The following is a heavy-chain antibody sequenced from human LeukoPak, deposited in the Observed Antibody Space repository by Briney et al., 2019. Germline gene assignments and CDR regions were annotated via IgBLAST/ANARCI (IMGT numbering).Heavy chain of an antibody. Sequence: SETLSLTCNASGGSISRGGYYWSWIRQHPGKGLEWIGYIYNSGSPYYHPSLKSRVTISADTSKNQFSLRLTSVTSADTAVYYCAGDGGRGCGWSTIDYWGQGTLVTVSS. CDR2: IYNSGSP. CDR3: AGDGGRGCGWSTIDY. V-gene: IGHV4-31*03. J-gene: IGHJ4*02. CDR1: GGSISRGGYY. D-gene: IGHD6-19*01.